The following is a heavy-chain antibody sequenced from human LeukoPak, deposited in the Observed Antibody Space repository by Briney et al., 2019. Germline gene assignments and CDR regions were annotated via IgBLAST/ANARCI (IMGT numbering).Heavy chain of an antibody. CDR1: GFTFTDYY. J-gene: IGHJ4*02. Sequence: PGGSLRLSCAASGFTFTDYYMSWIRQAPGKGLDWVSYTSSSGSPIYYAGSVKGRFAISRDNAKNSLSLQMNSLRAEDTAVYYCARADCSRTSCYEFDYWGQGTLVIVSS. V-gene: IGHV3-11*04. CDR2: TSSSGSPI. CDR3: ARADCSRTSCYEFDY. D-gene: IGHD2-2*01.